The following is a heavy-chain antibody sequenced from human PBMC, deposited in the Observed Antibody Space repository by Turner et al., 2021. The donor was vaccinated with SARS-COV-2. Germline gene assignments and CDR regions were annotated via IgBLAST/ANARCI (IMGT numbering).Heavy chain of an antibody. V-gene: IGHV1-69*08. CDR2: IIPILGIA. CDR1: GGTFTSYT. Sequence: QVQLVQSGAEVKKPGSSMKVPCKASGGTFTSYTISWVRQAPGQGPEWMGRIIPILGIAKYAQKFQGRVTITAYKSTSTAYMELSSLRSEDTAVYYCARDEGEIAAAGIVYYYGMDVWGQGTTVTVSS. D-gene: IGHD6-13*01. CDR3: ARDEGEIAAAGIVYYYGMDV. J-gene: IGHJ6*02.